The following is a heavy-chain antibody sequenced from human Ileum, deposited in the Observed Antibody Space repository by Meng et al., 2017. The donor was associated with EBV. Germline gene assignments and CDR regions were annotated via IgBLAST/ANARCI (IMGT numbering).Heavy chain of an antibody. D-gene: IGHD7-27*01. J-gene: IGHJ4*02. CDR2: ITPSSGGT. CDR3: VRANLGSADY. CDR1: GYTFTGYY. Sequence: QVQLVQAGAEVKKSXXSGKVSCKASGYTFTGYYMHWLRQAPGQGLEWVGRITPSSGGTTYAQKFQGRVTMTRDTSISTAYMELSSLRSDDAAIYYCVRANLGSADYWGQGTLVTVSS. V-gene: IGHV1-2*06.